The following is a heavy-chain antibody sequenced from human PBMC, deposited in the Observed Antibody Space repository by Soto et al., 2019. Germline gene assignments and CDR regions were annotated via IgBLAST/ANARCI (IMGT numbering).Heavy chain of an antibody. J-gene: IGHJ4*02. CDR2: INNIGST. Sequence: SETLSLTCAVSGYSISSGYYWSWIRQPPGKGLEWLGYINNIGSTNYNPSLKSRVTISVDTSKNQVSLKLTSVTAADTAVYYCAKDWVTSGWPVFDYWGQRTLVIVSS. CDR3: AKDWVTSGWPVFDY. CDR1: GYSISSGYY. V-gene: IGHV4-61*01. D-gene: IGHD6-19*01.